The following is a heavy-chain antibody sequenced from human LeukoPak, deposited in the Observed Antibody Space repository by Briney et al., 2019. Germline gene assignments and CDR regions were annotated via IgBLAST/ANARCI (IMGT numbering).Heavy chain of an antibody. Sequence: GESLKISCKGSGYSFTSYWIGWVRQMPGKGLEWTGIIYPGDSDTRYSPSFQGQVTISADKSISTAYLQWSSLKASDTAMYYCARRKGYSYGPYNWFDPWGQGTLVTVSS. V-gene: IGHV5-51*01. CDR3: ARRKGYSYGPYNWFDP. J-gene: IGHJ5*02. CDR1: GYSFTSYW. CDR2: IYPGDSDT. D-gene: IGHD5-18*01.